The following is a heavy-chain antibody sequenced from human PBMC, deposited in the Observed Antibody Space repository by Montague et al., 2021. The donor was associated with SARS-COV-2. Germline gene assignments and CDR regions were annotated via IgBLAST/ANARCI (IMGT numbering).Heavy chain of an antibody. CDR1: RFTYSTYA. J-gene: IGHJ4*02. CDR2: IYDDGRGT. CDR3: AKYTVYDHAELLSPLDY. D-gene: IGHD3-10*01. Sequence: SLRLSCAASRFTYSTYAMSWVRQAPGKGLEWVSVIYDDGRGTYYAESVKGRSTISRDNSKSTLYLQMNSLRADDTAVYYCAKYTVYDHAELLSPLDYWGQGTLVTVSS. V-gene: IGHV3-23*03.